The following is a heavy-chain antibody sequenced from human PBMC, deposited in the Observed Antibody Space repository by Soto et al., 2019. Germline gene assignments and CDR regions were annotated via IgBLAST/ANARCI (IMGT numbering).Heavy chain of an antibody. CDR3: ARASDGYRSGWYVGYFDY. J-gene: IGHJ4*02. V-gene: IGHV1-18*04. CDR2: IRAYTGYT. CDR1: GYTFTSYG. D-gene: IGHD6-19*01. Sequence: ASVKVSCKASGYTFTSYGVSWVRQAPGQGLEWMGWIRAYTGYTNYAQKFQGRVTITTDTSTSTAYMELRSLISDDTAVYYCARASDGYRSGWYVGYFDYWGQGTLVTVSS.